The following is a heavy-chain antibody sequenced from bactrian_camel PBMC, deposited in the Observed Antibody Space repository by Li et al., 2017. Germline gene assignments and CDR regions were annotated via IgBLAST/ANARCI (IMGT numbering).Heavy chain of an antibody. V-gene: IGHV3S53*01. CDR2: ISTGGSST. J-gene: IGHJ4*01. CDR1: ADALMF. D-gene: IGHD6*01. CDR3: AGDRPYGAWYMESQYRY. Sequence: VESGGGSAQVGGSLRLSCSASADALMFMAWFRQAPGQKREVVATISTGGSSTMYHDSVKGRFTISRESGKNTVHLQMTSLTPEDSGVYYCAGDRPYGAWYMESQYRYWGRGTQVTVS.